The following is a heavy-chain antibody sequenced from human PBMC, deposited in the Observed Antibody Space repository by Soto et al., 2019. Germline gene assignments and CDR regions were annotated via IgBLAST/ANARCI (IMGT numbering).Heavy chain of an antibody. CDR2: IYNGGST. D-gene: IGHD3-3*01. CDR1: ADSVSSVGFH. Sequence: PSQTLSLPCTVSADSVSSVGFHWDWLRRPPGKGLEWIGYIYNGGSTYYRPSLESRMQMPLDATRHHYSLRLTSVTAADTAVYFCARAPVGLDTISYFDYWGQGKLVTVSS. V-gene: IGHV4-30-4*08. CDR3: ARAPVGLDTISYFDY. J-gene: IGHJ4*02.